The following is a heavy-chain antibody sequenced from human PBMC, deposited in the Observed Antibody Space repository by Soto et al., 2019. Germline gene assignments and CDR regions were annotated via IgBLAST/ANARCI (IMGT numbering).Heavy chain of an antibody. CDR3: TRHRGYSSGYWGQDF. D-gene: IGHD5-12*01. V-gene: IGHV1-69*01. J-gene: IGHJ4*02. CDR1: GGAFGSYA. CDR2: IIPMFDTT. Sequence: QVQLVQSGAEVKKPGSSVKVSCKASGGAFGSYAINWVRQAPGQGLEWMGGIIPMFDTTNYAQRFQGRVTVTVDESTSTVYLELTRRRSEDTAMYYCTRHRGYSSGYWGQDFWGQGTLVTVSS.